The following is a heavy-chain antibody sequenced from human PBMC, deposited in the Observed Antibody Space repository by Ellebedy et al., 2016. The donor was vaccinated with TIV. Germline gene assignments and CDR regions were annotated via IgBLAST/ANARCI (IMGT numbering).Heavy chain of an antibody. V-gene: IGHV3-23*01. Sequence: PGGSLRLSCTASGFTFNNYVMAWVRQAPGKGLEWVSSISGRGGGTYYANSVRGRSTISRDNSKDTVYLQMNSLRAEDTAVYYCARDRGWDSSGFSYWGQGTLVTVS. CDR1: GFTFNNYV. CDR2: ISGRGGGT. D-gene: IGHD3-22*01. J-gene: IGHJ4*02. CDR3: ARDRGWDSSGFSY.